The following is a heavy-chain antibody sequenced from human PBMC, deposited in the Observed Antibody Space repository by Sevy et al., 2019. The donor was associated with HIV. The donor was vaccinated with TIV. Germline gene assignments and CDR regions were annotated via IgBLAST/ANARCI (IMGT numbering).Heavy chain of an antibody. J-gene: IGHJ6*02. Sequence: GGSLRLSCVVSGITFSTSGMHWVRQAPGKGLEWVAVISYHGRDKFYANSVNGRSTISSDNSKNILYLQMISMRAEDTAVYYCAKDFTGYNGMDVWGQGTMVTVSS. CDR1: GITFSTSG. D-gene: IGHD3-9*01. CDR3: AKDFTGYNGMDV. CDR2: ISYHGRDK. V-gene: IGHV3-30*18.